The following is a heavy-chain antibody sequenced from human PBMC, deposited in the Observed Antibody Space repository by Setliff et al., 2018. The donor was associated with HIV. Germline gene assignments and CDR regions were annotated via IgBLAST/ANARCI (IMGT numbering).Heavy chain of an antibody. CDR1: GGSISSYDYN. CDR2: IYYTGRT. D-gene: IGHD1-26*01. V-gene: IGHV4-39*01. Sequence: PSETLSLTCTVSGGSISSYDYNWGWIRQPPGKGLEWIANIYYTGRTYYSPSLKSRVTISVDTSKNQFSLKVTSLTAADTAVYYCARYRRGAEWFDPWGQGTLVTVSS. J-gene: IGHJ5*02. CDR3: ARYRRGAEWFDP.